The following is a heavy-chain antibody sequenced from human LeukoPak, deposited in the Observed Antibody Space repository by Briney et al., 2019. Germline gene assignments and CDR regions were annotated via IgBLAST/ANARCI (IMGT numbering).Heavy chain of an antibody. CDR3: AREVVPAATDY. CDR2: ISYDGSNK. D-gene: IGHD2-2*01. V-gene: IGHV3-30-3*01. J-gene: IGHJ4*02. CDR1: GFTFSSYA. Sequence: TGGSLRLSCAASGFTFSSYAMHWVRQAPDKGLEWVAVISYDGSNKYYADSVKGRFTISRDNSKNTLYLQMNSLRAEDTAVYYCAREVVPAATDYWGQGTLVTVSS.